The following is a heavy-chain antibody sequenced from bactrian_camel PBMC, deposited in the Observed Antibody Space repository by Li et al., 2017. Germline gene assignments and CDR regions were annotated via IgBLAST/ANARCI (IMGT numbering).Heavy chain of an antibody. V-gene: IGHV3S1*01. J-gene: IGHJ4*01. D-gene: IGHD7*01. CDR2: ISSSGATT. CDR1: GFTFSSYW. Sequence: HVQLVESGGGLVQPGGSLRLSCAASGFTFSSYWMYWVRQAPGKGLEWVSLISSSGATTYYADSVKGRFTISRDNAKNTVYLQMNSLKSEDTALYYCATPGGGYAVTYEYNYWGQGTQVTVS. CDR3: ATPGGGYAVTYEYNY.